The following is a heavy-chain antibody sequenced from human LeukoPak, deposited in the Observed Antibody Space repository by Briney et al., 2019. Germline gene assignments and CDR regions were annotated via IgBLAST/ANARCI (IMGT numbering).Heavy chain of an antibody. D-gene: IGHD6-13*01. CDR1: GGTFSSYA. Sequence: SVKVSCKASGGTFSSYAISWVRQAPGQGLEWMGGIIPIFGTANYAQKFQGRVTITADESTSTAYMELSSLRSEDTAVYYCARSGAAAKTKFDYWGQGTLVTVSS. CDR2: IIPIFGTA. V-gene: IGHV1-69*13. J-gene: IGHJ4*02. CDR3: ARSGAAAKTKFDY.